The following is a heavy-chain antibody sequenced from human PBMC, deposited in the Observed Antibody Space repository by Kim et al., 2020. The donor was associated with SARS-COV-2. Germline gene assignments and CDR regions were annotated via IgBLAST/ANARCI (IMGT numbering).Heavy chain of an antibody. CDR3: ARDDSGCYTSYFYYNGLDV. CDR1: GGSISNYY. J-gene: IGHJ6*02. D-gene: IGHD6-19*01. Sequence: SETLSLTCTVSGGSISNYYWTWIRQSPGKALEWMGYIHHSGKTNYNPSLNSRVTMSVDTSKNQFSLNLSSVTAADTALYFCARDDSGCYTSYFYYNGLDVWGPGPALTVSS. CDR2: IHHSGKT. V-gene: IGHV4-59*01.